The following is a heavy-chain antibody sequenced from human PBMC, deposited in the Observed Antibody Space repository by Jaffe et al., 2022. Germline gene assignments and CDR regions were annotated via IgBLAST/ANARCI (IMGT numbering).Heavy chain of an antibody. V-gene: IGHV3-30*02. D-gene: IGHD4-4*01. Sequence: QVQLVESGGGVVQPGGSLRLSCAASGFTFSSYGMHWVRQAPGKGLEWVAFIRYDGSNKYYADSVKGRFTISRDNSKNTLYLQMNSLRAEDTAVYYCAKSVRSNANNYYYYYYMDVWGKGTTVTVSS. J-gene: IGHJ6*03. CDR1: GFTFSSYG. CDR2: IRYDGSNK. CDR3: AKSVRSNANNYYYYYYMDV.